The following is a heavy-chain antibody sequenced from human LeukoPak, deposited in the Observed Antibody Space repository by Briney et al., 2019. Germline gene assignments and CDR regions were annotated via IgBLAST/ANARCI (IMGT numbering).Heavy chain of an antibody. CDR3: ARLIETYFDY. J-gene: IGHJ4*02. V-gene: IGHV4-39*01. Sequence: SETLSLTCTVSGGSVSSSSYYWGWIRLPPGKGLEWIGSIYYSGSTYYNPSLKSRVTISVDTSKNQFSLKLSSVTAADTAVYYCARLIETYFDYWGQGTLVTVSS. D-gene: IGHD2/OR15-2a*01. CDR1: GGSVSSSSYY. CDR2: IYYSGST.